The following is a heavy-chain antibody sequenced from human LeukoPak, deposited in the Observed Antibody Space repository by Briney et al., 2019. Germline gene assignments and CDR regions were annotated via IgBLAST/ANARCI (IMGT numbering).Heavy chain of an antibody. V-gene: IGHV3-23*01. J-gene: IGHJ3*01. CDR1: DFTFANYA. D-gene: IGHD4-17*01. Sequence: GGSLRLSCVGSDFTFANYAMTWVRLTPGKGLEWVSSIKGSGSYAMYADSVSGRFTTSRDNSRNTIFLQMTSLRAEDTAIYYFGRDPNGDYIGAFEFWGLGTLVSVSS. CDR3: GRDPNGDYIGAFEF. CDR2: IKGSGSYA.